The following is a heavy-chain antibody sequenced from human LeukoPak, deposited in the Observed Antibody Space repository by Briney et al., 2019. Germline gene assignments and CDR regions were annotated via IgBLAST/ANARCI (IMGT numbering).Heavy chain of an antibody. CDR2: ISWNSDSI. D-gene: IGHD4-11*01. CDR1: GFTFDDYA. CDR3: TKALTRGGFDP. Sequence: GRSLRLSCVASGFTFDDYAMHWVRQAPGKGLEWVSGISWNSDSIGYADSVKGRFIISRDNAKNSLYLQMNSLRAEDMAFYYCTKALTRGGFDPWGQGTLVTVSS. J-gene: IGHJ5*02. V-gene: IGHV3-9*03.